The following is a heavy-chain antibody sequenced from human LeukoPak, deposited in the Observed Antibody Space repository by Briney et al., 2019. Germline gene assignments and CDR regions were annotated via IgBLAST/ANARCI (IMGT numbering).Heavy chain of an antibody. CDR1: GYTFTGYY. V-gene: IGHV1-18*04. CDR2: ISAYNGNT. J-gene: IGHJ4*02. D-gene: IGHD2-21*02. Sequence: ASVKVSCKASGYTFTGYYMHWVRQAPGQGLEWMGWISAYNGNTNYAQKLQGRVTMTTDTSTSTAYMELRSLRSDDTAVYYCARSAVGAYCGGDCYLGDYWGQGTLVTVSS. CDR3: ARSAVGAYCGGDCYLGDY.